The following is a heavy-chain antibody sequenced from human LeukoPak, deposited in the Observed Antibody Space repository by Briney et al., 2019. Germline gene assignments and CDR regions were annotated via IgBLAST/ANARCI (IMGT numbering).Heavy chain of an antibody. D-gene: IGHD5-12*01. CDR1: GFTFSNYA. CDR2: VSGSSTIT. V-gene: IGHV3-23*01. J-gene: IGHJ6*03. CDR3: AKDLSRGNSYYDLHYYYYYYMDV. Sequence: GGSLRLSCAASGFTFSNYAMTWVRQAPGRGLEWVAGVSGSSTITDYADSVKGRFTISRDNSKNTVYLQMNSLRAEDTAVYYCAKDLSRGNSYYDLHYYYYYYMDVWGKGTTVTVSS.